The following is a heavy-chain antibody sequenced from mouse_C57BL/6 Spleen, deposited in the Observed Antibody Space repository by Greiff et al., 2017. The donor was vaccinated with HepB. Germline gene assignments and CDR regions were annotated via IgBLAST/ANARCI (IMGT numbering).Heavy chain of an antibody. CDR2: ISDGGSYT. CDR3: ARGGPFDY. CDR1: GFTFSSYA. Sequence: EVQGVESGGGLVKPGGSLKLSCAASGFTFSSYAMSWVRQTPEKRLEWVATISDGGSYTYYPDKVKGRFTISRDKAKNNLYLQMSHLKSEDTAMYYCARGGPFDYWGQGTTLTVSS. V-gene: IGHV5-4*01. J-gene: IGHJ2*01.